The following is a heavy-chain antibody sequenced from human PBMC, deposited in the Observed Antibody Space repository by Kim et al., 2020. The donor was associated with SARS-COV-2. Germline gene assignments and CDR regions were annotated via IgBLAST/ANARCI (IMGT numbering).Heavy chain of an antibody. J-gene: IGHJ4*02. CDR3: ARATKLRYFDPSDY. CDR2: ISAYNGNT. V-gene: IGHV1-18*04. D-gene: IGHD3-9*01. Sequence: ASVKVSCKASGYTFTSYGISWVRQAPGQGLEWMGWISAYNGNTNYAQKLQGRVTMTTDTSTSTAYMELRSLRSDDTAVYYCARATKLRYFDPSDYWGQGTLVTVSS. CDR1: GYTFTSYG.